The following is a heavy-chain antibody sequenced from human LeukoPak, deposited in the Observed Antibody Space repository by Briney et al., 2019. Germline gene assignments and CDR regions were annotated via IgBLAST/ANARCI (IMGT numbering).Heavy chain of an antibody. J-gene: IGHJ3*02. D-gene: IGHD4-11*01. Sequence: KPSETLSLTCAVYGGSISSYYWSWIRQPPGKGLEWIGYIYYSGSTNYNPSLKSRVTISVDTSKNQFSLKLSSMTAADTAVYYCARASTTLKDAFDIWGQGTMVTVSS. CDR3: ARASTTLKDAFDI. CDR2: IYYSGST. V-gene: IGHV4-59*12. CDR1: GGSISSYY.